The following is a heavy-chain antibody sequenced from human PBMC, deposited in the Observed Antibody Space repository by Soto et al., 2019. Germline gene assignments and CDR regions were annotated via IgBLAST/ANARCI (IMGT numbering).Heavy chain of an antibody. Sequence: SETLSLTCTVSGGFISSGGYYWGWIRQPPGKGLEWIGNVYYGGSTYYNPSLKSRVTISVETSKSQFSLKLSSVTAADTAVYYCAGGDYYHSSGYYFYYYTMDVWGQGTTVTVSS. V-gene: IGHV4-39*01. D-gene: IGHD3-22*01. J-gene: IGHJ6*02. CDR3: AGGDYYHSSGYYFYYYTMDV. CDR1: GGFISSGGYY. CDR2: VYYGGST.